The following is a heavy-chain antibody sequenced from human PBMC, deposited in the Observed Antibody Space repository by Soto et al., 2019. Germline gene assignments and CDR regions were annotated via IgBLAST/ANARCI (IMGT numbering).Heavy chain of an antibody. V-gene: IGHV3-23*01. Sequence: GGSLRLSCEASGFTFNTYAMTWFRQLPGMGLEWVSTTSIGGNTSFAESVRGRFTISRDNAKNTLYLQMTNLRAEDTAVYYCARDGFYGYCSSTSCDPEDAFGIWGQGTMVTVSS. D-gene: IGHD2-2*03. J-gene: IGHJ3*02. CDR3: ARDGFYGYCSSTSCDPEDAFGI. CDR2: TSIGGNT. CDR1: GFTFNTYA.